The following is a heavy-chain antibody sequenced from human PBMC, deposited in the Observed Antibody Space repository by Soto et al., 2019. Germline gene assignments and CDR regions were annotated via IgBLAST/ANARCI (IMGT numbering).Heavy chain of an antibody. CDR1: GGSISSYY. CDR3: ARLSRYYGSASFDY. CDR2: IYYSGST. D-gene: IGHD3-10*01. V-gene: IGHV4-59*08. J-gene: IGHJ4*02. Sequence: TLSLTCTVSGGSISSYYWSWIRQPPGKGLEWIGYIYYSGSTNYNPSLKSRVTISVDTSKNQFSLKLSSVTAADTAVYYCARLSRYYGSASFDYWGQGTLVTVSS.